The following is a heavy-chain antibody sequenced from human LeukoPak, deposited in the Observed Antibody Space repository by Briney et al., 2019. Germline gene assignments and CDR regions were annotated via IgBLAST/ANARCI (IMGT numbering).Heavy chain of an antibody. D-gene: IGHD4-11*01. CDR3: ARGLPPVMKYYFDY. Sequence: GGSLRLSCAASGFTFSSYAMSWVRQAPGKGLEWVSAISGSGGSTYYADSVKGRFTISRDNSKNTLYLQMNSLRAEDTAMYYCARGLPPVMKYYFDYWGQGTLVTVSS. CDR1: GFTFSSYA. CDR2: ISGSGGST. V-gene: IGHV3-23*01. J-gene: IGHJ4*02.